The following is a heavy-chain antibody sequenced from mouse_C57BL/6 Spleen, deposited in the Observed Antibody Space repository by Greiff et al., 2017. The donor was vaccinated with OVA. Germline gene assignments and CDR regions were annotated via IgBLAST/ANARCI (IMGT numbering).Heavy chain of an antibody. V-gene: IGHV1-82*01. CDR2: ITPGDGDT. D-gene: IGHD6-1*01. Sequence: QVQLQQSGPELVKPGASVKISCKASGYAFSSSWMNWVKQRPGKGLEWIGRITPGDGDTNYNGKFKGRATLTADKSSSTAYMQLSSLTSEDSAVYYCARVGASRVYDLGYWGQGTTVTVSS. CDR1: GYAFSSSW. J-gene: IGHJ4*01. CDR3: ARVGASRVYDLGY.